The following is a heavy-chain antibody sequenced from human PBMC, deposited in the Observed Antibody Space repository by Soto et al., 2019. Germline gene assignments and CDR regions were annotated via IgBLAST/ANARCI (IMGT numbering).Heavy chain of an antibody. V-gene: IGHV1-69*13. D-gene: IGHD1-26*01. Sequence: SVKVSCKASGGTFSSYAISCVRQAPGQGLEWMGGIIPIFGTANYAQKFQGRVTITADESTSTAYMELSSLRSEDTAVYYCARGRGSYAETLDPWGQGTLVTVSS. CDR3: ARGRGSYAETLDP. CDR2: IIPIFGTA. J-gene: IGHJ5*02. CDR1: GGTFSSYA.